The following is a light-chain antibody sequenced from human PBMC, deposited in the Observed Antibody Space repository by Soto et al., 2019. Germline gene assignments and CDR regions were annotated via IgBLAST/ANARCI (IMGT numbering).Light chain of an antibody. J-gene: IGLJ1*01. CDR2: SNN. CDR1: SSNIGSNT. Sequence: QSVLTQPPSASGTPGQRVTISCSGSSSNIGSNTVNWYQQLPGTAPKLLIYSNNQRPPGVPVRFSGSKSGISASLAISGLQSEDEADYYCAAWDDSLNGNVFGTGTKVTVL. V-gene: IGLV1-44*01. CDR3: AAWDDSLNGNV.